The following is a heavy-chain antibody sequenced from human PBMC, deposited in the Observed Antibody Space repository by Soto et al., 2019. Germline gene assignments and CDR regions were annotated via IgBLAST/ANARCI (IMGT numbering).Heavy chain of an antibody. J-gene: IGHJ5*02. CDR1: GFTFSSYA. Sequence: GGSLRLSCAASGFTFSSYAMSWVRQAPGKGLEWVSAISGSGGSTYYAASVKGRFTISRDNSKNTLYLQMNSLRAEDTAVYYCAKDLYRGVAARLLPSCFDPWGQGPLVT. D-gene: IGHD2-15*01. V-gene: IGHV3-23*01. CDR2: ISGSGGST. CDR3: AKDLYRGVAARLLPSCFDP.